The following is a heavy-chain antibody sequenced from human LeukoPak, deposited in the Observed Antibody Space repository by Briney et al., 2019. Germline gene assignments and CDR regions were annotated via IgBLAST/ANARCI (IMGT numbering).Heavy chain of an antibody. CDR1: GGSISRSSYY. CDR2: INYSGNT. J-gene: IGHJ5*02. CDR3: VRADMLGVWFDP. D-gene: IGHD2-8*01. V-gene: IGHV4-39*01. Sequence: SETLSLTCTVSGGSISRSSYYWGWIRQPPRKGLECIGSINYSGNTYHNPSLKSRVTISVDTSNNQFSLKLSSVTAADTAVYYCVRADMLGVWFDPWGQGTLVTVSS.